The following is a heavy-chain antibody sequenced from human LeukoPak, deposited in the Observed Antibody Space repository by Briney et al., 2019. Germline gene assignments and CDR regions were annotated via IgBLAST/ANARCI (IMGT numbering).Heavy chain of an antibody. V-gene: IGHV4-59*08. Sequence: SETLSLSCTVSGDSISSDYWSWIRQPPGKGLEWLAYIYDSVSTNYNPSLKSRVTISADTSKNQFSLRLTSVTAADTAVYYCARGWRDGYNFRYWGQGALVTVSS. D-gene: IGHD5-24*01. CDR3: ARGWRDGYNFRY. J-gene: IGHJ4*02. CDR1: GDSISSDY. CDR2: IYDSVST.